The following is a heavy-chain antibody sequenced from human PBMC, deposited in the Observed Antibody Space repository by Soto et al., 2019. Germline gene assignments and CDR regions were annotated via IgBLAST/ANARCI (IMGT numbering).Heavy chain of an antibody. V-gene: IGHV3-23*01. Sequence: EVQLLESGGGLVQPGGSLRLSCAASGFTFSSYAMSWVRQAPGKGLEWVSAISGSGGSTYYADSVKGRFTISRDNSKNTLYMQMNSLRAEDTAVYYWANELGSSGWYHPPQYVDYWGQGTLVTVSS. D-gene: IGHD6-19*01. CDR3: ANELGSSGWYHPPQYVDY. CDR1: GFTFSSYA. J-gene: IGHJ4*02. CDR2: ISGSGGST.